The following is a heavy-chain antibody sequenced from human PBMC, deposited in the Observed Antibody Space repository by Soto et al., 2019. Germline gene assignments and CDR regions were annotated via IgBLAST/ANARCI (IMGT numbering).Heavy chain of an antibody. D-gene: IGHD2-21*02. CDR1: GYTFTSYA. CDR2: INAGNGNT. J-gene: IGHJ4*02. V-gene: IGHV1-3*01. Sequence: ASVKVSCKASGYTFTSYAMHWVRQAPGQRLEWMGWINAGNGNTKYSQKFQGRVTITRDTSASTAYMELSSLRSEDTAVYYCAREVVGCGGDCQLGNDYWGQGTLVTVSS. CDR3: AREVVGCGGDCQLGNDY.